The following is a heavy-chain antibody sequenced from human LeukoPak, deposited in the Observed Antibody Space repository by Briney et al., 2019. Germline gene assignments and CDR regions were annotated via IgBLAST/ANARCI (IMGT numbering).Heavy chain of an antibody. J-gene: IGHJ4*02. D-gene: IGHD2-8*01. V-gene: IGHV2-5*02. CDR1: GFSLNTPGVG. Sequence: SGPTLVNPTQILTLTCTFSGFSLNTPGVGVGWIRKPPGRTLEWLAVVYGDDDKRYSPSLKTRLTIMKDTSKNQVVLIMTEMDLVDTATYYCAHRAFNHFDGFDYWGQGTLVTVSS. CDR3: AHRAFNHFDGFDY. CDR2: VYGDDDK.